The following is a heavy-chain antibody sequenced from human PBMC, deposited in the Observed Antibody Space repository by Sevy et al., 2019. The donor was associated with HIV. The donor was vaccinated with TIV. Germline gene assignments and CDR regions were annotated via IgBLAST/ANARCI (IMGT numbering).Heavy chain of an antibody. Sequence: GGSLRLSCAASAMTFGNYAMHWVRQAPGKGLEWVAAISSDGNKQFYADSVKGRFTISRDNSKNTLYMHMDSLRANDTALHYCARLGDQGSGSYTYYYGLDVWGQGTTVTVSS. CDR3: ARLGDQGSGSYTYYYGLDV. J-gene: IGHJ6*02. CDR1: AMTFGNYA. CDR2: ISSDGNKQ. V-gene: IGHV3-30*04. D-gene: IGHD3-10*01.